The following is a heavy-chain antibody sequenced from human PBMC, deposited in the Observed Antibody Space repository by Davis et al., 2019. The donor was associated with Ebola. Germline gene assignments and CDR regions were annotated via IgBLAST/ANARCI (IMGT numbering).Heavy chain of an antibody. V-gene: IGHV1-46*01. Sequence: ASVKVSCKASGYTFTSYYMHWVRQAPGQGLEWMGIINPSGGSTSYAQKFQGRVTMTRDTSISTAYLELSRLRSDDTAVYYCARDGYNSYYYYYMDVWGKGTTVTVSS. CDR1: GYTFTSYY. J-gene: IGHJ6*03. D-gene: IGHD5-24*01. CDR3: ARDGYNSYYYYYMDV. CDR2: INPSGGST.